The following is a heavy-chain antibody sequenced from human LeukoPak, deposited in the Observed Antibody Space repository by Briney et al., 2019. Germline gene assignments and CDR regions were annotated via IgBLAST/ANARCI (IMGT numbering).Heavy chain of an antibody. CDR1: GGSFSGYY. J-gene: IGHJ6*02. V-gene: IGHV4-34*01. CDR3: ARGPPDIVVVVAATPPIYYYYYGMDV. D-gene: IGHD2-15*01. CDR2: INHSGST. Sequence: SETLSLTCAAYGGSFSGYYWSWVRQPPGKGLEWVGEINHSGSTNYNPSLKSRVTISVDTSKNQFSLKLSSVTAADTAVYYCARGPPDIVVVVAATPPIYYYYYGMDVWGQGTTVTVSS.